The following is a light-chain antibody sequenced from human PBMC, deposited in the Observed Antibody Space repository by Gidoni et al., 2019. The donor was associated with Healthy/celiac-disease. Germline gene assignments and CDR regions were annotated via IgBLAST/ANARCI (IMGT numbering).Light chain of an antibody. CDR3: QQYNNWPPEIT. V-gene: IGKV3-15*01. CDR1: QSVSSN. Sequence: IVMTQSPATLSVSPGERATLSCRASQSVSSNLAWYQQKPGQAPRLLIYGASTRATGIPARFSGSGSGTEFTLNISSLQSEDFAVYYCQQYNNWPPEITFGPGTKVEIK. J-gene: IGKJ3*01. CDR2: GAS.